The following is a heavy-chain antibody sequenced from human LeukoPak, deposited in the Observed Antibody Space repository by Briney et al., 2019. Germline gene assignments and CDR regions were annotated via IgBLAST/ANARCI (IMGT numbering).Heavy chain of an antibody. Sequence: PGGSLRLSCSASGFTVRNHYMIWVRQAPGEGVEWVSVIYSGGKTYYVDSVKGRFTISRDISKNTLYLQMNSLRAEDTAVYYCARVLSGRGSLYSYYYYMDVWGKGTTVTISS. CDR1: GFTVRNHY. CDR3: ARVLSGRGSLYSYYYYMDV. CDR2: IYSGGKT. J-gene: IGHJ6*03. V-gene: IGHV3-53*01. D-gene: IGHD3-10*01.